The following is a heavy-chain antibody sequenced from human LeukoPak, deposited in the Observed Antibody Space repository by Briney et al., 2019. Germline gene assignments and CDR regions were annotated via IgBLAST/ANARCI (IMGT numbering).Heavy chain of an antibody. J-gene: IGHJ4*02. CDR2: IYYSGST. V-gene: IGHV4-59*01. CDR3: ARGNYAINPFDY. Sequence: SETLSLTCAVYGGSISSYYWSWIRQPPGKGLEWIGYIYYSGSTNYNPSLKSRVTISVDASKNQFSLKLSSVTAADTAVYYCARGNYAINPFDYWGQGTLVTVSS. CDR1: GGSISSYY. D-gene: IGHD4-11*01.